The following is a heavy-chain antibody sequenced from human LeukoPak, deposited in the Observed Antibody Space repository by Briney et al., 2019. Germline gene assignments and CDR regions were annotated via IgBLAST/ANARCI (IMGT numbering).Heavy chain of an antibody. J-gene: IGHJ4*02. CDR2: ISGSGGST. CDR3: ANGGGYDHFDY. D-gene: IGHD5-12*01. Sequence: GGSLRLSCAASGFTLSSYAMSWVRQAPGKGLEWVSAISGSGGSTYYADSVKGRFTISRDNSKNTLYLQMNSLRAEDTAVYYCANGGGYDHFDYWGQGTLVTVSS. V-gene: IGHV3-23*01. CDR1: GFTLSSYA.